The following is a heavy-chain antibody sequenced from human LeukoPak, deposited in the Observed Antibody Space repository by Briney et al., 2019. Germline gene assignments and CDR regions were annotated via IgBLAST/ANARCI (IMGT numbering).Heavy chain of an antibody. CDR3: ATRSSG. J-gene: IGHJ4*02. CDR1: GFTVSSNY. CDR2: IYSGGST. V-gene: IGHV3-53*01. D-gene: IGHD6-19*01. Sequence: GGSLRLSCAASGFTVSSNYMSWVRQAPGKGLEWVAVIYSGGSTYYADSVKGRFTISRDNYKNTLYLQMNGLRAADTAVYYCATRSSGWGQGTLVTVCS.